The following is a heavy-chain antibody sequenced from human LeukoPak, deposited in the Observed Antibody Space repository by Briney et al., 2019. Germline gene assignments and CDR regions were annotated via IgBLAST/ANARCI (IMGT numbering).Heavy chain of an antibody. CDR3: AHRGEFHCFDY. CDR2: IYWDDDK. V-gene: IGHV2-5*02. Sequence: GPTLVKRTQTLTLTCTFAGFSLSTSGVGLHNIPQPPGNALEWLALIYWDDDKRYSPSLKSRLTITKDTSKNQVVLTMTNMDPVDTATYYCAHRGEFHCFDYWGQGTLVTVSS. J-gene: IGHJ4*02. CDR1: GFSLSTSGVG. D-gene: IGHD3-10*01.